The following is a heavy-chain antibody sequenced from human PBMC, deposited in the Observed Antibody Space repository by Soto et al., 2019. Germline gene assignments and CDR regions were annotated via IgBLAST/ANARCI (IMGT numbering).Heavy chain of an antibody. Sequence: ASVKVSCKASGYTFTSSYMHWVRQAPGQGLEWMGIINPSGGSTSYAQKFQGRVTMTRDTSTSTVYMELSSLRSEDTAVYYCARSPGYSYGSLVNWFDPWGQGTLVTVSS. CDR1: GYTFTSSY. CDR3: ARSPGYSYGSLVNWFDP. CDR2: INPSGGST. V-gene: IGHV1-46*01. J-gene: IGHJ5*02. D-gene: IGHD5-18*01.